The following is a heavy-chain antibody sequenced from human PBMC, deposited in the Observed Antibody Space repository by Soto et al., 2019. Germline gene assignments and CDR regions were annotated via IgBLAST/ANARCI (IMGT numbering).Heavy chain of an antibody. CDR1: GFTFSSYG. Sequence: QVQLVESGGGVVQPGRSLRLSCAASGFTFSSYGMHWVRQAPGKGLEWVAVISYDGSNKYYADSVKGRFTISRDNSKNRLYLQMNSLRAEDTAVYYCAKDRLGRTRWYFDLWGRGTLVTVSS. CDR2: ISYDGSNK. V-gene: IGHV3-30*18. J-gene: IGHJ2*01. CDR3: AKDRLGRTRWYFDL. D-gene: IGHD6-19*01.